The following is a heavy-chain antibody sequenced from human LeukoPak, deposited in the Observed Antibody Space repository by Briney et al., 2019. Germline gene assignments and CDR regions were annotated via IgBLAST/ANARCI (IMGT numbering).Heavy chain of an antibody. D-gene: IGHD3-22*01. J-gene: IGHJ5*02. CDR2: IWYDGSNK. Sequence: GGSLRLSCAASGFTFSSYGMHWVRQAPGKGLEWVAVIWYDGSNKYYADSVKGRFTISRDNSKNTLYLQMNSLRAEDTAVYYCARTESSGYPAYNWFDPWGQGTLVTVSS. V-gene: IGHV3-33*01. CDR1: GFTFSSYG. CDR3: ARTESSGYPAYNWFDP.